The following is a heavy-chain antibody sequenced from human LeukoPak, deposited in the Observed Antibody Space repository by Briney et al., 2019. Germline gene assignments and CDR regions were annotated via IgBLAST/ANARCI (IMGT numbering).Heavy chain of an antibody. CDR2: IYTSGST. Sequence: SETLSLTCTVSGGSISIYYWNWIRQPAGKGLEWIGRIYTSGSTNYNPSLKSRVTISIDTSKNQFSLRLNSMTAADTAVYYCARQQLGIVVIDYWGQGTLVTVSS. CDR3: ARQQLGIVVIDY. V-gene: IGHV4-4*07. CDR1: GGSISIYY. J-gene: IGHJ4*02. D-gene: IGHD2-2*01.